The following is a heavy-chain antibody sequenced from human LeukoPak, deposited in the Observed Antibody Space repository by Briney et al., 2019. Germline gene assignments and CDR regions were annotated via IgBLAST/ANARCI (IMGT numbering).Heavy chain of an antibody. D-gene: IGHD2-21*01. CDR1: GFTFSSYW. CDR3: ARDPGGGGAKGHNWFDP. V-gene: IGHV3-74*01. CDR2: IKSDGSST. Sequence: GVSLRLSCAASGFTFSSYWMHWVRQAPGKGLMWVSRIKSDGSSTSYADSVRGRFTISRDNAKNTLYLQMDSLRAEDTAVYYCARDPGGGGAKGHNWFDPWGQGTLVTVSS. J-gene: IGHJ5*02.